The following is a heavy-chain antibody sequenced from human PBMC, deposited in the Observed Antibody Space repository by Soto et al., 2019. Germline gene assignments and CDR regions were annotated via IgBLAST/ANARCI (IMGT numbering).Heavy chain of an antibody. CDR3: ARYGGEQQLDDY. J-gene: IGHJ4*02. D-gene: IGHD6-13*01. Sequence: SETLSLTCTVSGGSISGYYWSWIRQPPGKGLEWIGYIYYGGNTNYNPSLKSRVTISLDTSKNQFSLKLSSVTAADTAVYYCARYGGEQQLDDYWGQGTLVTVSS. V-gene: IGHV4-59*01. CDR1: GGSISGYY. CDR2: IYYGGNT.